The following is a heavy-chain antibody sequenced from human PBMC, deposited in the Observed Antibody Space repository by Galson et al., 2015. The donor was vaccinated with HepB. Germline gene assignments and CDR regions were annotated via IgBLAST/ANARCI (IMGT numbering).Heavy chain of an antibody. Sequence: SLRLSCAASGFTVSSNYMSWVRQAPGKGLEWVSYISSSGSTIYYADSVKGRFTISRDNAKNSLYLQMNSLRAEDTAVYYCAGLDSSGSRGWDYWGQGTLVTVSS. CDR3: AGLDSSGSRGWDY. D-gene: IGHD3-22*01. J-gene: IGHJ4*02. V-gene: IGHV3-11*04. CDR1: GFTVSSNY. CDR2: ISSSGSTI.